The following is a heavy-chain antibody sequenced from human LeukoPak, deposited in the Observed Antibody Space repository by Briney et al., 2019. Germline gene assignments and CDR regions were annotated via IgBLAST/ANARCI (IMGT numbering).Heavy chain of an antibody. CDR2: INPNSGGT. J-gene: IGHJ4*02. CDR1: GYSFTDKY. CDR3: AREGIYCSSTSCYFDY. D-gene: IGHD2-2*01. V-gene: IGHV1-2*02. Sequence: ASVKVSCKASGYSFTDKYMHWVRQAPGQGLEWMGWINPNSGGTNYAQKFQGRVTMTRDTSISTAYMELSRLRSDDTAVYYCAREGIYCSSTSCYFDYWGQGTLVTVSS.